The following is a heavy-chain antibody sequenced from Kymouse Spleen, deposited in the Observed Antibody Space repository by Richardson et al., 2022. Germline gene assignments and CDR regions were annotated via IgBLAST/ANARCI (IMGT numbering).Heavy chain of an antibody. J-gene: IGHJ6*02. CDR1: GFTFSSYG. CDR2: IWYDGSNK. CDR3: ARGNCSGGSCYSYYYYGMDV. D-gene: IGHD2-15*01. Sequence: QVQLVESGGGVVQPGRSLRLSCAASGFTFSSYGMHWVRQAPGKGLEWVAVIWYDGSNKYYADSVKGRFTISRDNSKNTLYLQMNSLRAEDTAVYYCARGNCSGGSCYSYYYYGMDVWGQGTTVTVSS. V-gene: IGHV3-33*01.